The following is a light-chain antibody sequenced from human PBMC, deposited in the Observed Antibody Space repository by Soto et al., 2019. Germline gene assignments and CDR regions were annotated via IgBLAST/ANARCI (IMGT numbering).Light chain of an antibody. J-gene: IGKJ1*01. CDR1: QSVDTF. CDR2: GAS. Sequence: EIVLTQSPGTLSLSPGERATLSCRASQSVDTFLVWYQQKPGQAPRLLIFGASSRATGIPDRFRGSGPGTDFTLTISGLEPEDFAVYYCQQYANSPPWTFGQGTKVDIK. CDR3: QQYANSPPWT. V-gene: IGKV3-20*01.